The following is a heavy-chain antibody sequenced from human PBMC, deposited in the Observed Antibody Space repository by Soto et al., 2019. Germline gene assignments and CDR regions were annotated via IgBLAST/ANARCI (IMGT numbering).Heavy chain of an antibody. CDR2: IKEGGSEK. J-gene: IGHJ4*02. Sequence: GGSLRLSCAASGFTFSSYWMIWVRQAPGKGLEWVANIKEGGSEKYYVDSVKGRFTISRDNAKNSLYLQMNSLTVEDTAVYYCATDPGDGYYDYWGQGTLVTVSS. CDR3: ATDPGDGYYDY. V-gene: IGHV3-7*01. CDR1: GFTFSSYW. D-gene: IGHD1-26*01.